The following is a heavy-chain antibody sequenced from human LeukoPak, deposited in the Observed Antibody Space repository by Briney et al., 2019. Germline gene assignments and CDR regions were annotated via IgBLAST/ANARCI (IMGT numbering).Heavy chain of an antibody. J-gene: IGHJ4*02. CDR2: IIPILGIA. V-gene: IGHV1-69*04. D-gene: IGHD4-17*01. CDR1: GYTFTSYG. CDR3: ARSSGGDFDHFDY. Sequence: ASVKVSCKASGYTFTSYGISWVRQAPGQGLEWMGRIIPILGIANYAQKFQGRVTITADKSTSTAYMELSSLRSEDTAVYYCARSSGGDFDHFDYWGQGTLVTVSS.